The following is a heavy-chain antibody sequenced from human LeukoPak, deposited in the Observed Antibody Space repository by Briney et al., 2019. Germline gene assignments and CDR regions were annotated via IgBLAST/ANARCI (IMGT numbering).Heavy chain of an antibody. CDR2: IHSSGSA. CDR1: GGSMSTYY. J-gene: IGHJ6*04. CDR3: ARLAAFSMDV. V-gene: IGHV4-59*08. Sequence: SETLSLTYTISGGSMSTYYWTWIRQPPGKGLEWIGYIHSSGSANYKPSLKSRVTISVDTSKNQFSLKLTSVSAADTAVYYCARLAAFSMDVWGKGTSVTVSS.